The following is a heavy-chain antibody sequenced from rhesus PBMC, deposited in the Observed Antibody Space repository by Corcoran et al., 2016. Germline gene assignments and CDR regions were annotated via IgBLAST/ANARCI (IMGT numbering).Heavy chain of an antibody. V-gene: IGHV3-54*02. Sequence: EVHLVASGGGLSQPGVSLRLSCVVAVSIVRFFCSHLVRQAQGKGLGWVAVISSDGSKKDFADSVKERITISRDNSKNPLYLQMSNLRLEDTAVYYCTRFDYWGQGVLVTVSS. CDR3: TRFDY. J-gene: IGHJ4*01. CDR1: VSIVRFFC. CDR2: ISSDGSKK.